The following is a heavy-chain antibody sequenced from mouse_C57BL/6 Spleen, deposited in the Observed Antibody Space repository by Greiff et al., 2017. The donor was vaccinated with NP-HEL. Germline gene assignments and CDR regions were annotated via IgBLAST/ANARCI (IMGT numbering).Heavy chain of an antibody. J-gene: IGHJ4*01. CDR2: INPNNGGT. CDR3: ARLGYYAMDY. Sequence: EVQLVESGPELVKPGASVKMSCKASGYTFTDYNMHWVKQSHGKSLEWIGYINPNNGGTSYNQKFKGKATLTVNKSSSTAYMELRSLTSEDSAVYYCARLGYYAMDYWGQGTSVTVSS. D-gene: IGHD4-1*01. V-gene: IGHV1-22*01. CDR1: GYTFTDYN.